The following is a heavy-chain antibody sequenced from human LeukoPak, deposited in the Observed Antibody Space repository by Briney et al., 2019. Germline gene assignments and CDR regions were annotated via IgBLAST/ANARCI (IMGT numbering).Heavy chain of an antibody. V-gene: IGHV3-48*03. Sequence: GGSLRLSCAASGFTFSSYEMNWVRQAPGKGLEWVSYISSSGSTIYYADSVKGRFTISRDNSKDTLYLQMNSLRAEDTAVYYCAKSGDPAYYYMDVWGKGTTVTVSS. CDR2: ISSSGSTI. CDR1: GFTFSSYE. D-gene: IGHD4-17*01. CDR3: AKSGDPAYYYMDV. J-gene: IGHJ6*03.